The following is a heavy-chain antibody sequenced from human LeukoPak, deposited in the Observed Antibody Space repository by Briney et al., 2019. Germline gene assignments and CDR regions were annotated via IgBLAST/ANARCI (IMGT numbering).Heavy chain of an antibody. D-gene: IGHD5-24*01. Sequence: ASVKVSCKASGYSFTSYYMHWVRQAPGQGLEWMGIINPSGGSTSYAQKFQGRVTMTRDTSTSTLYMELSSLRHEDTAVYYCARVSGSGMGTVVREVVSDYWGQGTLVTVSS. CDR1: GYSFTSYY. J-gene: IGHJ4*02. CDR2: INPSGGST. V-gene: IGHV1-46*01. CDR3: ARVSGSGMGTVVREVVSDY.